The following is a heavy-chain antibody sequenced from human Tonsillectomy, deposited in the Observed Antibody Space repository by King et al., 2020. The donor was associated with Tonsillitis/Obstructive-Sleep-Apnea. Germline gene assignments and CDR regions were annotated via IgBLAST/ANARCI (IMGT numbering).Heavy chain of an antibody. J-gene: IGHJ4*02. CDR3: ARAASPHYRLFDY. Sequence: VQLVQSGAEVKKPGASVKVSCKASGYTFTSNGISWVRQAPGQGLEWMGWISAYNGNTNYAQKLQGRVTMTTDTSTSTDYMELRSLRSEDTAVYYCARAASPHYRLFDYWGQGTLVTVSS. CDR1: GYTFTSNG. V-gene: IGHV1-18*01. D-gene: IGHD3-16*02. CDR2: ISAYNGNT.